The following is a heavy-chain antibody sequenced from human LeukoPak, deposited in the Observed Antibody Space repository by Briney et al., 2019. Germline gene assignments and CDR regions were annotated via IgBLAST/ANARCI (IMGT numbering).Heavy chain of an antibody. J-gene: IGHJ6*02. CDR2: INPKSGGT. D-gene: IGHD6-19*01. CDR1: GYTFTDYY. Sequence: ASVKVSCKASGYTFTDYYMYWVRQAPGQGLEWMGWINPKSGGTNYAQKFQGRVTMTRDTSISTAYMELSRLRSDNTAVYYCARAIAVNYGMDVWGQGTTVIVSS. CDR3: ARAIAVNYGMDV. V-gene: IGHV1-2*02.